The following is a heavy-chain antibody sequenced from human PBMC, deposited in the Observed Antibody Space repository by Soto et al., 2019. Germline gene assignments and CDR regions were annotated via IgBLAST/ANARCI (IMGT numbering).Heavy chain of an antibody. J-gene: IGHJ6*02. V-gene: IGHV3-30-3*01. D-gene: IGHD3-16*02. CDR1: GFTFSSYA. CDR2: ISYDGSNK. Sequence: QVQLVESGGGVVQPGRSLRLSCAASGFTFSSYAMHWVRQAPGKGLEWVAVISYDGSNKYYADSVKGRFTISRDNSKNTLYLQMNSLRAEDTAVYYCAREEFNGDYDYVWGSYRYYYYGMDVWDQGTTVTVSS. CDR3: AREEFNGDYDYVWGSYRYYYYGMDV.